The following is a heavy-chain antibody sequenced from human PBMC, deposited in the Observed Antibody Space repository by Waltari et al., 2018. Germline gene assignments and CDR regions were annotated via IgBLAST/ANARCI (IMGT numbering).Heavy chain of an antibody. CDR3: ARGHSSSWSLDY. J-gene: IGHJ4*02. V-gene: IGHV4-34*01. Sequence: QVQLQQWGAGLLKPSETLSLTCAVYGGSFSGYYWSWIRQPPGKGLEWIGEINHSGSTNNNPSIKSRVTISVDTSKNQFALKLSSVTAADTAVYYCARGHSSSWSLDYWGQGTLVTVSS. CDR2: INHSGST. D-gene: IGHD6-13*01. CDR1: GGSFSGYY.